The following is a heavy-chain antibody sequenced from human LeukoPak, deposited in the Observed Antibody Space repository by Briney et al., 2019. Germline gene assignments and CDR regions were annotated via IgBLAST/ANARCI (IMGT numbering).Heavy chain of an antibody. CDR3: ARLVTSYDILTGYSHYFDS. CDR1: GGSISSYY. J-gene: IGHJ4*02. CDR2: IYYTGRT. Sequence: PSETLSLTCTVPGGSISSYYWSWIRQPPGEGLEWIAYIYYTGRTNYNPSLKSRVTISVDTSENQLSLELISVTAADTAVYFCARLVTSYDILTGYSHYFDSWGQGTL. D-gene: IGHD3-9*01. V-gene: IGHV4-59*08.